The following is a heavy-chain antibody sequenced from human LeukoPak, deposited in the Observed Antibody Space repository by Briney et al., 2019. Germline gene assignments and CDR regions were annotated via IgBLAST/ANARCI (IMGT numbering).Heavy chain of an antibody. CDR3: ARVLTTQTTNWFDP. CDR2: IHYSGST. Sequence: SETLSLTCNVSGGSIRSYYWSWIRQPPGKGLEWTGYIHYSGSTNYNPSLKSRVTISVDTSRTQFSLRLTSVTAADTAMYYCARVLTTQTTNWFDPWGQGTLVTVSS. J-gene: IGHJ5*02. D-gene: IGHD4-11*01. V-gene: IGHV4-59*01. CDR1: GGSIRSYY.